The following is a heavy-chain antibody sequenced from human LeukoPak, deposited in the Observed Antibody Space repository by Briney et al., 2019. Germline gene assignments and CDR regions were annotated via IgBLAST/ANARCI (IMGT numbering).Heavy chain of an antibody. Sequence: SETLSLTCTVSGGSISSSSYYWGWIRQPPGKGLEWIGSIYSRGSTYYNPSLKSRVTISVDTSKNQFSLKLSSVTAADTAVYFCTAEKNGSPHYWGQGTQVTVSS. CDR2: IYSRGST. D-gene: IGHD2-8*01. J-gene: IGHJ4*02. CDR3: TAEKNGSPHY. V-gene: IGHV4-39*07. CDR1: GGSISSSSYY.